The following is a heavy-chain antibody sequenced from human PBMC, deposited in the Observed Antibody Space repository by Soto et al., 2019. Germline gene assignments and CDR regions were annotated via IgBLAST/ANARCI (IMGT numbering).Heavy chain of an antibody. CDR2: ISYDGSNK. J-gene: IGHJ4*02. CDR1: GFTFSSYG. CDR3: AKSSSSGDAGRWYFDY. V-gene: IGHV3-30*18. D-gene: IGHD1-1*01. Sequence: GGSLRLSCAASGFTFSSYGMPWVRQAPGKGLEWVAVISYDGSNKYYADSVKGRFTISRDNSKNTLYLQMNSLRAEDTAVYYCAKSSSSGDAGRWYFDYWGQGTLATVSS.